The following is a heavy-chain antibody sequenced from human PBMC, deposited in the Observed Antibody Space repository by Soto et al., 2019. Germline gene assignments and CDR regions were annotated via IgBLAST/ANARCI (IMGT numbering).Heavy chain of an antibody. V-gene: IGHV3-30*03. CDR3: ARTWETGPFDP. D-gene: IGHD1-26*01. Sequence: GGSLRLSCAASGFTFSTYGMHWVRQAPGKGLEWVAFISLDGSNKYHADSVKGRFTISRDNSENTLYLQMNSLRAEDTAVYYCARTWETGPFDPWGHGALVTVSS. CDR2: ISLDGSNK. CDR1: GFTFSTYG. J-gene: IGHJ5*02.